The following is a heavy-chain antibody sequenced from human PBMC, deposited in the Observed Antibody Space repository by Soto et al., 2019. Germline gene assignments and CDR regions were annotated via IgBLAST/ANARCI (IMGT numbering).Heavy chain of an antibody. V-gene: IGHV3-23*01. CDR3: AKAPSPYGSGSYYNLGPRQYYMDV. CDR2: ISGSGGST. CDR1: GFTFSSYA. D-gene: IGHD3-10*01. Sequence: GGSLRLSCAASGFTFSSYAMSWVRQAPGKGLEWVSAISGSGGSTYYADSVKGRFTISRDNSKNTLYLQMNSLRAEDTAVYYCAKAPSPYGSGSYYNLGPRQYYMDVWGKGTTVTVSS. J-gene: IGHJ6*03.